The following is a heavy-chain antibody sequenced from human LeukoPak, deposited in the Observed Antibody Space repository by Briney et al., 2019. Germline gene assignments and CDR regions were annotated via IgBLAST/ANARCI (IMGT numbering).Heavy chain of an antibody. J-gene: IGHJ4*02. V-gene: IGHV3-30*04. D-gene: IGHD3-10*02. CDR1: GFIFNSYT. CDR3: VRQACPDVRGCFLDY. CDR2: ISHDAGNT. Sequence: SLTFSCTAGGFIFNSYTMQWRRQAPGRGGEGRIIISHDAGNTFYAYSVRDPFTPAGDTTKTSLYLRSHSLESEAMAYYYGVRQACPDVRGCFLDYWGQGTQVTVSS.